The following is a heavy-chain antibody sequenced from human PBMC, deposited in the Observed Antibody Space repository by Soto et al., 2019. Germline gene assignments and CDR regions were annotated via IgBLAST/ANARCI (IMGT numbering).Heavy chain of an antibody. Sequence: QVQLVQSGAEVKKPGASVKVSCKASGYTFTGYYMHWVRQAPGQGLEWMGWINPNSGGTNYAQKFQGWVTMTRDTSLSTAYMELSRLRSDDTAVYYCARGGLNGDYYYYYGMDVWGQGTTVTVSS. V-gene: IGHV1-2*04. CDR2: INPNSGGT. CDR1: GYTFTGYY. D-gene: IGHD4-17*01. J-gene: IGHJ6*02. CDR3: ARGGLNGDYYYYYGMDV.